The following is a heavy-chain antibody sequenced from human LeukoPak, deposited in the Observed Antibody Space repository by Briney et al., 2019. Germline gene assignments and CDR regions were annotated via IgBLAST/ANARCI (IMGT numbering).Heavy chain of an antibody. CDR2: IYYTGTT. CDR1: GVSISSSSHS. J-gene: IGHJ5*02. D-gene: IGHD6-13*01. Sequence: SETLSLTCTVSGVSISSSSHSWGWIRQPPGKGLEWTGSIYYTGTTYYNPSLKSRVTISVDTSKNQFSLKLNSVTAADTAVYYCAQSLGSSNWIGNWFDPWGQGTLVTVSS. V-gene: IGHV4-39*01. CDR3: AQSLGSSNWIGNWFDP.